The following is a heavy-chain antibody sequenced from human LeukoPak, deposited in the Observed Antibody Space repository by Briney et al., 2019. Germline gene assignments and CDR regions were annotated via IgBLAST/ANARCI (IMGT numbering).Heavy chain of an antibody. Sequence: GRSLRLSCAASGFTFSSYGMHWVRQAPGKGLEWVAVIWYDGSNKYYADSVKGRFTISRGNSKNTLYLQMNSLRAEDTAVYYCARANYDILTRHKRDYFDYWGQGTLVTVSS. J-gene: IGHJ4*02. V-gene: IGHV3-33*01. CDR1: GFTFSSYG. CDR2: IWYDGSNK. D-gene: IGHD3-9*01. CDR3: ARANYDILTRHKRDYFDY.